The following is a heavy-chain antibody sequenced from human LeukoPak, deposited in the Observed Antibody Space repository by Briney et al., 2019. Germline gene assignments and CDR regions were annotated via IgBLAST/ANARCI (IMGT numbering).Heavy chain of an antibody. Sequence: ASVKVSRKAFGYSLTDYTMNWVRQAPGQGLEWMGRINTNTGNPTYAQGFTGRIVFSLDTSVSTAYLQISSLKAEDTAVYYCARARGRFYDSSGSKLDYWGQGTLVTVSS. V-gene: IGHV7-4-1*02. CDR2: INTNTGNP. CDR3: ARARGRFYDSSGSKLDY. CDR1: GYSLTDYT. D-gene: IGHD3-22*01. J-gene: IGHJ4*02.